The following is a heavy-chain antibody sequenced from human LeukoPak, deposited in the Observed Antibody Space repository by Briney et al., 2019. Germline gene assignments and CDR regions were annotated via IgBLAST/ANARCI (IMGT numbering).Heavy chain of an antibody. CDR1: GFTFSSYA. V-gene: IGHV3-23*01. D-gene: IGHD3-22*01. CDR3: AKDGSDSSGYYTD. Sequence: GGSLRLSCAASGFTFSSYAMSWVRRAPGEGLEWVSGISGSGTSTYYADSVKGRFTISRDNSKNTLYLQMNSLRAEDTAVYYCAKDGSDSSGYYTDWGQGTLVTVSS. J-gene: IGHJ4*02. CDR2: ISGSGTST.